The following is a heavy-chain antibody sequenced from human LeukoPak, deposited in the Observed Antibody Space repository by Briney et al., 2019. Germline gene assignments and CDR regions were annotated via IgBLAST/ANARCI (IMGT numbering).Heavy chain of an antibody. CDR2: INHSGST. Sequence: SETLSLTCAVYGGSFSGYYWSWIRQPPGKGLEWIGEINHSGSTNYNPSLKSRVTISVDTSKNQFSLKLSSVTAADTAVYYCARGRGYSYGLKYHYYYGMDVWGQGTTVTVSS. CDR1: GGSFSGYY. V-gene: IGHV4-34*01. CDR3: ARGRGYSYGLKYHYYYGMDV. D-gene: IGHD5-18*01. J-gene: IGHJ6*02.